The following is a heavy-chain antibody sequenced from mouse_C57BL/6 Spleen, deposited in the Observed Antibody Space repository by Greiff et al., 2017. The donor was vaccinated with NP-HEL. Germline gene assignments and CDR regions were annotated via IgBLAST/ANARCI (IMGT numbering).Heavy chain of an antibody. CDR3: ARRGIYAMDY. D-gene: IGHD1-1*01. J-gene: IGHJ4*01. V-gene: IGHV1-63*01. Sequence: QVQLQQSGAELVRPGTSVKMSCKASGYTFTNYWIGWAKQRPGHGLEWIGDIYPGGGYTNYNEKFKGKATLTADKSSSTAYMQFSSLTSEDSAIYYCARRGIYAMDYWGQGTSVTVSS. CDR1: GYTFTNYW. CDR2: IYPGGGYT.